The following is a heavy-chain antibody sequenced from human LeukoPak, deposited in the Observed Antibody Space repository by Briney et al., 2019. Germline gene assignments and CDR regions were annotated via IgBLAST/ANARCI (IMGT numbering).Heavy chain of an antibody. D-gene: IGHD2-15*01. Sequence: GGSLRLSCAASGFTFSSYWMHWVRQAPGKGLEWVSGISWNSGSIGYADSVKGRFTISRDNAKNSLYLQMNSLRAEDMALYYCAKERRRYCSGGSCDAFDIWGQGTMVTVSS. CDR2: ISWNSGSI. V-gene: IGHV3-9*03. CDR3: AKERRRYCSGGSCDAFDI. CDR1: GFTFSSYW. J-gene: IGHJ3*02.